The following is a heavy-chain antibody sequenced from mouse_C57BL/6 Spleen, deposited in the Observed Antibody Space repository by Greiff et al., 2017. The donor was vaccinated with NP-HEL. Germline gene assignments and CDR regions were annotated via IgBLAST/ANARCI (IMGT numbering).Heavy chain of an antibody. J-gene: IGHJ4*01. CDR1: GYAFSSYW. CDR3: ARYDYGLYAMDY. Sequence: VQLQQSGAELVKPGASVKISCKASGYAFSSYWMNWVKQRPGKGLEWIGQIYPGDGDTNYNGKFKGKATLTADKSSSTAYMQLSSLTSEDSAVYFCARYDYGLYAMDYWGQGTSVTVSS. D-gene: IGHD2-4*01. V-gene: IGHV1-80*01. CDR2: IYPGDGDT.